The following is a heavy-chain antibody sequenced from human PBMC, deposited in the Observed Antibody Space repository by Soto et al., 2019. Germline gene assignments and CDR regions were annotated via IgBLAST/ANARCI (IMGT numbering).Heavy chain of an antibody. Sequence: SVKVSCKASGGTFSSYAISWVRQAPGQGLEWMGGIIPIFGTANYAQKFQGRVTITADKSTSTAYMELSSLGSEDTAVYYCARALGLRAAAAPPYSYYYYYGMDVWGQGTTVTVSS. V-gene: IGHV1-69*06. CDR2: IIPIFGTA. D-gene: IGHD6-13*01. CDR3: ARALGLRAAAAPPYSYYYYYGMDV. J-gene: IGHJ6*02. CDR1: GGTFSSYA.